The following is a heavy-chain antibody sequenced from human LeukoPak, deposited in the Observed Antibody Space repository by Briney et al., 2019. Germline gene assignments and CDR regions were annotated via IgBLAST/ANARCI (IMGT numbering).Heavy chain of an antibody. CDR3: AVLVVAATDYFDY. D-gene: IGHD2-15*01. V-gene: IGHV1-2*02. CDR1: GYTFTSYG. J-gene: IGHJ4*02. CDR2: INPNSGGT. Sequence: ASVKVSCKASGYTFTSYGISWVRQAPGQGLEWMGWINPNSGGTNYAQKFQGRVTMTRDTSISTAYMELSRLRSDDTAVYYCAVLVVAATDYFDYWGQGTLVTVSS.